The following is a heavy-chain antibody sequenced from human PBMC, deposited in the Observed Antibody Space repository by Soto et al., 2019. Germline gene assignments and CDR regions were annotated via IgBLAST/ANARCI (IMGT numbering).Heavy chain of an antibody. Sequence: GGSLRLSCAASGFTFSNSWMSWVRQAPGTGLEWVANIKQEGTEKHYVDSVRGRFTISRDNAKNSLYLQMNRLRAEDTAVYYCARELGGVLWFGELLGAKDYRGQGTLVTVSS. CDR3: ARELGGVLWFGELLGAKDY. J-gene: IGHJ4*02. CDR2: IKQEGTEK. V-gene: IGHV3-7*01. CDR1: GFTFSNSW. D-gene: IGHD3-10*01.